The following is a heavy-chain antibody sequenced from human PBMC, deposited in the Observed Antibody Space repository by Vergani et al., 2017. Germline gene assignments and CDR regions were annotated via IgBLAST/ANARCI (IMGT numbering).Heavy chain of an antibody. D-gene: IGHD2-15*01. Sequence: QVQLVQSGAEVKKPGASVKVSCKASGYTFTGYYMHWVRQAPGQGLEWMGWINPNSGGTNYAQKFQGRVTMTRDTSISTAYMELSRLRSDDTAVYYCAREAGRAYYYYYMDVWGKGTTVTVSS. CDR2: INPNSGGT. J-gene: IGHJ6*03. CDR3: AREAGRAYYYYYMDV. CDR1: GYTFTGYY. V-gene: IGHV1-2*02.